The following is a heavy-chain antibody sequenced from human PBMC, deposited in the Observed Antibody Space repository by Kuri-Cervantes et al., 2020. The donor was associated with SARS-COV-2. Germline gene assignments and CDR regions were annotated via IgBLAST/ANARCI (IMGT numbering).Heavy chain of an antibody. CDR2: IKKDGSEK. J-gene: IGHJ3*02. CDR3: AREQWLELDAFDI. Sequence: GGSLRLSCAASGFTSSSYEMSWVRQAPGKGLEWVANIKKDGSEKYYVDSVKGRFTISRDNAKNSLYLQMNSLRAEDTAVYYCAREQWLELDAFDIWGQGTMVTVSS. V-gene: IGHV3-7*01. CDR1: GFTSSSYE. D-gene: IGHD6-19*01.